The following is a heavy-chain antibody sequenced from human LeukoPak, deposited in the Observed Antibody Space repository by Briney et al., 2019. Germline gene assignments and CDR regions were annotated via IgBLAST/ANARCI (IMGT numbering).Heavy chain of an antibody. J-gene: IGHJ6*02. Sequence: SETLSLTCAVYGGSFSGYYWSWIRQPPGKGLEWIGEINNSGSTNYNPSLKSRVTISVDTSKNQFSLKLSSVTAADTAVYYCAGAKRITMIVVVIRHLYGMDVWGQGTTVTVSS. CDR1: GGSFSGYY. CDR3: AGAKRITMIVVVIRHLYGMDV. V-gene: IGHV4-34*01. CDR2: INNSGST. D-gene: IGHD3-22*01.